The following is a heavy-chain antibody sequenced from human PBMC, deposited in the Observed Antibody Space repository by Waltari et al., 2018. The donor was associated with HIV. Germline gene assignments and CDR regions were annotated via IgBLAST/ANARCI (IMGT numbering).Heavy chain of an antibody. CDR3: ARTVVTLQAYFDY. CDR1: GGSLSGYY. CDR2: INHSGST. Sequence: QVQLQQWGAGLLKPSENLSLTCAVYGGSLSGYYWSWIRQPPGKGLEWIGEINHSGSTNNNPSLKSRVTISVDTSKNQFSLKLSSVTAADTAVYYCARTVVTLQAYFDYWGQGTLVTVSS. D-gene: IGHD2-15*01. V-gene: IGHV4-34*01. J-gene: IGHJ4*02.